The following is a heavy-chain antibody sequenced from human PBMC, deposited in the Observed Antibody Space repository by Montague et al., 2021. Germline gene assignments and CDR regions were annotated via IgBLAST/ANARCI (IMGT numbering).Heavy chain of an antibody. D-gene: IGHD6-19*01. J-gene: IGHJ1*01. CDR3: ARSLTSGLLAEYFQH. CDR2: ISYDGSNK. V-gene: IGHV3-30-3*01. Sequence: SLRLSCAASGFTFSSYAMHWVCQAPGRGLEWVAVISYDGSNKYYADSVKGRFTISRDNSKNTLYLQMNSLRAEDTAVYYCARSLTSGLLAEYFQHWGQGTLVTVSS. CDR1: GFTFSSYA.